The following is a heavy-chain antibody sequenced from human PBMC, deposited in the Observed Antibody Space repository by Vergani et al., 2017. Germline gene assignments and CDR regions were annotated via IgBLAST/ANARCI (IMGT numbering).Heavy chain of an antibody. D-gene: IGHD4-17*01. CDR2: VGFDGSDT. J-gene: IGHJ4*02. Sequence: QLVESGGGLVQPGRSLRLSCAASGFPLSNAWIHWVRQGPGKGLEWVSRVGFDGSDTVYADSVKGRFTISKDSAMNTVHLQMTNVRAEDTAVYYCARDVPTTDYWGQGTLVTVSS. CDR3: ARDVPTTDY. V-gene: IGHV3-74*01. CDR1: GFPLSNAW.